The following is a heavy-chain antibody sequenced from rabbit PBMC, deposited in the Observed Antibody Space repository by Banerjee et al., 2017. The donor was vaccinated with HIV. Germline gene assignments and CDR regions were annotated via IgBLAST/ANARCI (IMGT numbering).Heavy chain of an antibody. CDR2: INTSSGNT. Sequence: QEQLVESGGDLVQPEGSLTLTCTASGFTISNKCWMCWVRQAPGKGLEWIACINTSSGNTVYASWAKGRFTISKTSSTTVTLQMTSLTAADTATYFCARGTGGGGDGFNLWGQGTLVTVS. D-gene: IGHD2-1*01. CDR3: ARGTGGGGDGFNL. CDR1: GFTISNKCW. V-gene: IGHV1S45*01. J-gene: IGHJ4*01.